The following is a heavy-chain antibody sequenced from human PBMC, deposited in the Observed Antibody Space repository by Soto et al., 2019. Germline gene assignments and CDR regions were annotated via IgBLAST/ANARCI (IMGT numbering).Heavy chain of an antibody. CDR2: ISGSATTL. D-gene: IGHD1-26*01. J-gene: IGHJ3*02. CDR3: ARDLGGNYYVSGITDDAYDI. V-gene: IGHV3-48*03. Sequence: PGGSLRLSCAASGFTFATYEMIWVRQAPGKGLEWVASISGSATTLYYADSVKGRFAISRDNAKNPLYQQMNSLRARDTAVYYCARDLGGNYYVSGITDDAYDIWGQGTKVTVSS. CDR1: GFTFATYE.